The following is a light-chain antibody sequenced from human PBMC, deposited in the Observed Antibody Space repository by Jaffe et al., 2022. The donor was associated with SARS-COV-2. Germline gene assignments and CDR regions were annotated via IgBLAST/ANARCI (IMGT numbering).Light chain of an antibody. J-gene: IGLJ1*01. CDR2: EDS. CDR3: CSYAGGRTYV. V-gene: IGLV2-23*01. CDR1: SSDVGNYNL. Sequence: QSALTQPASVSGSPGQSITISCSGTSSDVGNYNLVSWYRQYPGKAPQLVIYEDSKRPSGLSHRFSVSKSGDTASLTISGLQADDEAYYYCCSYAGGRTYVFGTGTKVTVL.